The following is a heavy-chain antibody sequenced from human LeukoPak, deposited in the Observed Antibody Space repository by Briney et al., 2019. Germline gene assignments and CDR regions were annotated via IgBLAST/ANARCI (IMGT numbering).Heavy chain of an antibody. CDR3: ARGIAVALPFDY. CDR1: GYTFTGYY. D-gene: IGHD6-19*01. CDR2: INPNSGGT. Sequence: ASVKVSCKASGYTFTGYYMHWVRQAPGQGLEWMGWINPNSGGTNYAQKFQGRVTMTRDTSISTAYMELRSLRSDDTAVYYCARGIAVALPFDYWGQGTLVTVSS. V-gene: IGHV1-2*02. J-gene: IGHJ4*02.